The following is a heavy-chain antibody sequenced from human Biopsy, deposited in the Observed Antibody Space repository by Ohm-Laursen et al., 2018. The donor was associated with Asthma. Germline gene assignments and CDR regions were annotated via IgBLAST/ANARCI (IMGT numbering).Heavy chain of an antibody. V-gene: IGHV4-59*01. D-gene: IGHD2-21*02. CDR2: MYYRGSN. Sequence: SETLSLTCTVSGDSISSDYWSWIRQPPGKGLEWMGHMYYRGSNNYQPSLKSRVTISVDTSKNQFSLKLRSVTAADAAVYYCARGISRVTGLFDHFDSWGQGTLVTVSS. J-gene: IGHJ4*02. CDR3: ARGISRVTGLFDHFDS. CDR1: GDSISSDY.